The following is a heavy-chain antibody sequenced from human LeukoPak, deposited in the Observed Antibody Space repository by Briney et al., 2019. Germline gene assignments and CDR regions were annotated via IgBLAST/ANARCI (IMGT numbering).Heavy chain of an antibody. CDR3: AKDSFRCSGGTCLLYAFDM. CDR1: GYTLTELS. J-gene: IGHJ3*02. CDR2: FDPEDGET. V-gene: IGHV1-24*01. D-gene: IGHD2-15*01. Sequence: ASVKVSCKVSGYTLTELSMHWVRQAPGKGPEWMGGFDPEDGETIYAQKFQGRVTMTEDTSTDTAYMELSSLRSEDTAVYYCAKDSFRCSGGTCLLYAFDMWGQGTMVTVSS.